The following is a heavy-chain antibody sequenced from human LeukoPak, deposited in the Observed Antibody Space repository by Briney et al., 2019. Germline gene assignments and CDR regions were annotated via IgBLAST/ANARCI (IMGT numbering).Heavy chain of an antibody. Sequence: PGGSLRLSCAASGFTSSSYDMKWVCQAPGKGLEWVSSISGSGHSTYYADSVKGRFTVSRDNSKNTLHLQMNSLRAEDTAVYYCAKDRDYSGSGNYYYYYFDSWGQGTLVTVSS. CDR2: ISGSGHST. D-gene: IGHD3-10*01. CDR1: GFTSSSYD. J-gene: IGHJ4*02. CDR3: AKDRDYSGSGNYYYYYFDS. V-gene: IGHV3-23*01.